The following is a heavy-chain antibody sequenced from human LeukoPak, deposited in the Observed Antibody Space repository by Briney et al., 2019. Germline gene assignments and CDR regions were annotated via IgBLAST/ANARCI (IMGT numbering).Heavy chain of an antibody. Sequence: PGGSLGLSCAASGFTFSNYWMTWVRQAPGKGLELVANIKQEGSEKYYVDSVKGRFTISRDNAKNSLYLQMNSLRAEDTAVYYCARNQRRLDYWGQGTLVTVSS. D-gene: IGHD1-14*01. CDR1: GFTFSNYW. V-gene: IGHV3-7*01. CDR3: ARNQRRLDY. CDR2: IKQEGSEK. J-gene: IGHJ4*02.